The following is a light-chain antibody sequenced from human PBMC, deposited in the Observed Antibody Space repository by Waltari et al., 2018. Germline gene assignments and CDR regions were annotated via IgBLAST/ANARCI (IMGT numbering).Light chain of an antibody. Sequence: ALTQSPLPLPVTPRAPPSIFCRSSQSLLHSDGRNFLDWYVQKPGQSPQLLIYLGSNRASGVPDRFSGGGSGTDFTLTISRVEAEDVGVYYCMQTQEIPLTFGGGTKVEIK. J-gene: IGKJ4*01. V-gene: IGKV2-28*01. CDR1: QSLLHSDGRNF. CDR3: MQTQEIPLT. CDR2: LGS.